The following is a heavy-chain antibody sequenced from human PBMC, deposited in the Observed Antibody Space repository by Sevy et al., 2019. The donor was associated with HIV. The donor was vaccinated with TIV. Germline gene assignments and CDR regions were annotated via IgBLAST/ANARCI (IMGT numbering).Heavy chain of an antibody. J-gene: IGHJ4*02. CDR3: ARGGYYYDNAAYYAFDS. CDR1: GFTFSSYA. V-gene: IGHV3-33*01. CDR2: IWSDGAYQ. Sequence: GSLRLSCAAAGFTFSSYAMHWVRQAPGMGLEWVAIIWSDGAYQYHGDSVKGRFTISRDNSKNTLYLQMNSLRVEDTAVYYCARGGYYYDNAAYYAFDSWGQGTLVTVSS. D-gene: IGHD3-22*01.